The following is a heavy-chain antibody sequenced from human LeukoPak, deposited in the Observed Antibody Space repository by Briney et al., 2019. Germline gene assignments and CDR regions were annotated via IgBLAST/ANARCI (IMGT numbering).Heavy chain of an antibody. V-gene: IGHV3-23*01. D-gene: IGHD6-25*01. CDR3: AKHSSAWRSFDY. Sequence: GGSLRLSCAASGFTFSSYSMNWVRQAPGKGLEWVSSMSGSGAGTYYADSVEGRFTISRDNSQNTLFLQMNSLRADDTAIYYCAKHSSAWRSFDYWGQGTLVTVSS. J-gene: IGHJ4*02. CDR2: MSGSGAGT. CDR1: GFTFSSYS.